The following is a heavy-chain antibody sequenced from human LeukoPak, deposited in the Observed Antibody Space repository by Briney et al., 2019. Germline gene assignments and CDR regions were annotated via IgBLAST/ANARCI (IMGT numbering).Heavy chain of an antibody. J-gene: IGHJ4*02. Sequence: PSETLSLTCTVSGGSISSGDYYWSWIHQPPGKGLEWIGYIYYSGSTYYNPSLKSRVTISVDTSKNQFSLKLSSVTAADTAVYYCARVYGGYDLDYWGQGTLVTVSS. D-gene: IGHD4-17*01. CDR3: ARVYGGYDLDY. CDR2: IYYSGST. V-gene: IGHV4-30-4*01. CDR1: GGSISSGDYY.